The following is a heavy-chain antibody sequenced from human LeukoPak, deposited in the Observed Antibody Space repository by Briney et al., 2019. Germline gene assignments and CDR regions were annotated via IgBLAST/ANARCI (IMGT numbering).Heavy chain of an antibody. J-gene: IGHJ4*02. D-gene: IGHD6-19*01. Sequence: PGGSLRLSCAASGFTFDDYAMHWVRQAPGKGLEWVSGISWNSGSIGYADSVKGRFTTSRDNAKNSLYLQMNSLRAEDTALYYCAKDKEIAVAGTFFDYWGQGTLVTVSS. CDR3: AKDKEIAVAGTFFDY. CDR1: GFTFDDYA. CDR2: ISWNSGSI. V-gene: IGHV3-9*01.